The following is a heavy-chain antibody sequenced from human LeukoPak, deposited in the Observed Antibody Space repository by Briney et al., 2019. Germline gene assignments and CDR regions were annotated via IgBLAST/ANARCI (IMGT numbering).Heavy chain of an antibody. CDR1: GYTFSSHG. CDR3: AREYDISPDY. CDR2: VSYDGSQK. Sequence: GGSLRLSCAASGYTFSSHGVHWVRQAPGKGLQWLAIVSYDGSQKYYADSVRDRFTISKDSSQNTVYLQMNSLRVEDTAMYYCAREYDISPDYWGQGTLVTVSS. J-gene: IGHJ4*02. V-gene: IGHV3-33*05. D-gene: IGHD3-9*01.